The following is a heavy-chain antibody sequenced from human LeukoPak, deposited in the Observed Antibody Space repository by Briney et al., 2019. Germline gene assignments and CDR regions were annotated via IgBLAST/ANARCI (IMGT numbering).Heavy chain of an antibody. Sequence: GGSLRLSCSASGFTFSTSAIHWVRQAPGKGLEYVSAISSNGGSTYYAGSVKGRFTISRDDSKNTLSLQMSSLRPEDTAVYYCVKLPYSDTSAYYVDYWGQGTLVTVSS. J-gene: IGHJ4*02. CDR3: VKLPYSDTSAYYVDY. CDR1: GFTFSTSA. D-gene: IGHD3-22*01. CDR2: ISSNGGST. V-gene: IGHV3-64D*06.